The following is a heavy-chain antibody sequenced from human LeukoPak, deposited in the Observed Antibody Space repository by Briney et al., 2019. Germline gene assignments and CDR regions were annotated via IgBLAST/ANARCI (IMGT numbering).Heavy chain of an antibody. CDR3: ARHPGVWFGELTFDY. CDR1: GGSISSYY. V-gene: IGHV4-59*08. J-gene: IGHJ4*02. D-gene: IGHD3-10*01. CDR2: IDYSGST. Sequence: SETLSLTCTVSGGSISSYYWSWLRQPPGKGLEWLGYIDYSGSTNYNPSLKSRVPISEETPKNQFSLKLSSVTDADTAGYYCARHPGVWFGELTFDYWYQGTLVTVSS.